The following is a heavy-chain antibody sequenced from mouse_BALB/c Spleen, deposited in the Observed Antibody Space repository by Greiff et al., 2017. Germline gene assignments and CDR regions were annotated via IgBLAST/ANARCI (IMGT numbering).Heavy chain of an antibody. CDR3: ARDADYYGSHAMDD. CDR2: ISNGGGST. CDR1: GFTFSSYT. Sequence: EVHLVESGGGLVQPGGSLKLSCAASGFTFSSYTMSWVRQTPEKRLEWVAYISNGGGSTYYPDSVKGRFTISRDNAKNNLYLQMSSLKSEDTAMYYCARDADYYGSHAMDDWGQGTSVTVSS. D-gene: IGHD1-1*01. V-gene: IGHV5-12-2*01. J-gene: IGHJ4*01.